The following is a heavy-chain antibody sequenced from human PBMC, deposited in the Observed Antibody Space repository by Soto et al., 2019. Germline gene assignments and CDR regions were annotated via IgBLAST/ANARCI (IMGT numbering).Heavy chain of an antibody. D-gene: IGHD3-22*01. CDR2: IYYSGST. CDR3: ARVAGFYYDSSGYTA. Sequence: SETLSLTCTVSGGSISSGDYYWSWIRQPPGKGLEWIGYIYYSGSTYYNPSLKSRVTISVDTSKNQFSLKLSSVTAADTAVYYCARVAGFYYDSSGYTAWGQGTLVTVSS. CDR1: GGSISSGDYY. J-gene: IGHJ5*02. V-gene: IGHV4-30-4*01.